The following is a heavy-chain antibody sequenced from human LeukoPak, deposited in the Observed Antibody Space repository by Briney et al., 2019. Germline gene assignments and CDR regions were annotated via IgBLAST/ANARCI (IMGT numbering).Heavy chain of an antibody. CDR3: ARTVGDRADP. J-gene: IGHJ5*02. D-gene: IGHD2-21*01. Sequence: GASVQLSCKASGYPFTTYGFIWVRQAPGLGLEWMGWVSANNGNTKYGQKFQGRVTMTTDTTTETAYMKLSSLRFDDTAIYYCARTVGDRADPWGQGSLVTVSS. CDR1: GYPFTTYG. V-gene: IGHV1-18*01. CDR2: VSANNGNT.